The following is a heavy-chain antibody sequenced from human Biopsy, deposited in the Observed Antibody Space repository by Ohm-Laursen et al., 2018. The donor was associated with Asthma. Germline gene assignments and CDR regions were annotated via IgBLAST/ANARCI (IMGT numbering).Heavy chain of an antibody. CDR2: ISGSGGST. Sequence: GTLSLTCAASGFTFSSYAMSWVRQAPGKGLEWVSAISGSGGSTYYADSVKGRFTISRDNSKNTLYLQMNSLGAEDTAVYYCATFPYGDYLPLDYWGQGTLVTVSS. D-gene: IGHD4-17*01. CDR3: ATFPYGDYLPLDY. J-gene: IGHJ4*02. CDR1: GFTFSSYA. V-gene: IGHV3-23*01.